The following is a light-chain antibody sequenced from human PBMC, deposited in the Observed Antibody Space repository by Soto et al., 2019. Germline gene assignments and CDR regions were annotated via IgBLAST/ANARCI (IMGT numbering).Light chain of an antibody. Sequence: DIQMTQSPSSVSASVGDRLTITCRASRDISNSLACYQKTPGKAPKLLLRGASSLHRGVPSRVIGGGAGTEFTLTISSLQPAEFATYYCQQSSALPRNFGQGTTV. V-gene: IGKV1-12*01. J-gene: IGKJ1*01. CDR1: RDISNS. CDR2: GAS. CDR3: QQSSALPRN.